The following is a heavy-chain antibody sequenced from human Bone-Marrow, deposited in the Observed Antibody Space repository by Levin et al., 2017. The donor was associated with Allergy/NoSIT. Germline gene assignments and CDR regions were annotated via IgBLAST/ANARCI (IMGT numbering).Heavy chain of an antibody. CDR1: GYSISSGYY. D-gene: IGHD4-17*01. J-gene: IGHJ5*02. Sequence: PSETLSLTCAVSGYSISSGYYWGWIRQPPGKGLEWIGSIYHSGSTYYNPSLKSRVTISVDTSKNQFSLKLSSVTAADTAVYYCARENWRTDGDYGSWFDPWGQGTLVTVSS. V-gene: IGHV4-38-2*02. CDR3: ARENWRTDGDYGSWFDP. CDR2: IYHSGST.